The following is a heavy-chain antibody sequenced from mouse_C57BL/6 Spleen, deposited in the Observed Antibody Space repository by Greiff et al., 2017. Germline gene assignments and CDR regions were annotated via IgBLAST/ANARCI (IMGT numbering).Heavy chain of an antibody. CDR2: IHPSDSDT. D-gene: IGHD3-1*01. J-gene: IGHJ4*01. Sequence: QVQLQQPGAELVKPGASVKVSCKASGYTFTSYWMHWVKQRPGQGLEWIGRIHPSDSDTNYNQKFKGKATLTVDQSSSTAYMQLSSLTSEDSAVYYCAIGRGYWAAMDYWGQGTSVTVSS. CDR1: GYTFTSYW. V-gene: IGHV1-74*01. CDR3: AIGRGYWAAMDY.